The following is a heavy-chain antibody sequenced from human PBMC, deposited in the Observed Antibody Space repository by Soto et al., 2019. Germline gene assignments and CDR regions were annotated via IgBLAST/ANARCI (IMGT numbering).Heavy chain of an antibody. CDR2: INAGNGNT. CDR3: ARVTRENYYDGRGAFAEYFQY. Sequence: ASVKVSCKASGYTFTTYAMHWVRQAPGQRLEWMGRINAGNGNTKYSQKFQGRVTITRDTSASTAYMVLSSLRSEDTAVYYCARVTRENYYDGRGAFAEYFQYWGQGTLVTVSS. CDR1: GYTFTTYA. V-gene: IGHV1-3*01. D-gene: IGHD3-22*01. J-gene: IGHJ1*01.